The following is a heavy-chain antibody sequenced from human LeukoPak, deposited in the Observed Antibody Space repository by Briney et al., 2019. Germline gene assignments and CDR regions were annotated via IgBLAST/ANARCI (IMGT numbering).Heavy chain of an antibody. J-gene: IGHJ4*02. D-gene: IGHD4-23*01. Sequence: PGGSLRLSCAASGLTFSNYWMSWVRQAPGKGLEWVANIKEDGSEKYYVDSMKGRFIISRDNAKNSLYLQMSSLRVEDTAVYYCARDRTGGYFDYWGQGTLVTVSS. CDR3: ARDRTGGYFDY. CDR2: IKEDGSEK. CDR1: GLTFSNYW. V-gene: IGHV3-7*03.